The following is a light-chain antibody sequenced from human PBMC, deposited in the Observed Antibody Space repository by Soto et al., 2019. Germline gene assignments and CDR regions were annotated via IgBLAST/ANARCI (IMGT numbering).Light chain of an antibody. CDR1: QSVSSY. Sequence: EIVLTQSPATLSLSPGERATLSCRASQSVSSYLAWYQQKPGQAPMLLIYDASNRATGIPARFSGSWSGTDYTLTISRLEPEDFAVYYCQQRSNWSWTFGQGNKVEIK. CDR2: DAS. J-gene: IGKJ1*01. V-gene: IGKV3-11*01. CDR3: QQRSNWSWT.